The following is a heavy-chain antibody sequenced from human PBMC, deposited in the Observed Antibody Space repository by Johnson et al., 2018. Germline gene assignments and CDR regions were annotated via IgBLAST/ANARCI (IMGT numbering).Heavy chain of an antibody. Sequence: QVQLVQSGAEVKKPGSSVKVSCKASGGTFSSYAISWVRQAPGQGLEWMGRIIPILGIANYAQKFQGRATITADESTSTAYMELSSLRSEDTAVYYWGRAPQWGLLHYGMDVWGQGTTVTVSS. D-gene: IGHD1-26*01. J-gene: IGHJ6*02. CDR2: IIPILGIA. V-gene: IGHV1-69*09. CDR1: GGTFSSYA. CDR3: GRAPQWGLLHYGMDV.